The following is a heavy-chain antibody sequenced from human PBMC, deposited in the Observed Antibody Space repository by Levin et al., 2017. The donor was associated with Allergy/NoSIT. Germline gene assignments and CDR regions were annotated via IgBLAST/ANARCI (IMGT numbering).Heavy chain of an antibody. Sequence: LSQTLSLTCSVSGGSFSSGTYYWSWIRRPPGKGLEWIGYINYRGVTKYNPSLKSRVPISVDTSKNEFSLKVNSVTAADTAVYYCARNRIIVSGGNDYYYGMDVWGEGTTVTVSS. CDR2: INYRGVT. D-gene: IGHD5/OR15-5a*01. J-gene: IGHJ6*04. CDR1: GGSFSSGTYY. V-gene: IGHV4-61*01. CDR3: ARNRIIVSGGNDYYYGMDV.